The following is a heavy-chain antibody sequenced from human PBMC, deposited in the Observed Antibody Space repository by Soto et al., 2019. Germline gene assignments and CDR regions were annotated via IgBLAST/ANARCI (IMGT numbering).Heavy chain of an antibody. V-gene: IGHV3-74*01. CDR3: ARVVAHYDGTYRTIDY. CDR1: GFSFRSYW. J-gene: IGHJ4*02. CDR2: INLDGSTT. D-gene: IGHD1-26*01. Sequence: GGSLRLSCSASGFSFRSYWMHWVRQAPGKGLVWVSRINLDGSTTNYADSVKGRFTISRDNAKNTVYLQMNSLRAEDTAVYYCARVVAHYDGTYRTIDYWGQGTLVTVSS.